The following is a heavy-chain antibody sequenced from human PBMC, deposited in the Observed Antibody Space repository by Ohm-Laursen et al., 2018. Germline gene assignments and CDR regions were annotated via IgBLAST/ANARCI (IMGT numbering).Heavy chain of an antibody. Sequence: SLRLSCAASGFTFGDYAMSWFRQAPGKGLEWVGFIRSKPYGGTTEYAASVKGRFTISRDDSKSIAYLQMNSLKTEDTAVYYCTRNSSSSWSIFDYWGQGTLVTVSS. CDR1: GFTFGDYA. V-gene: IGHV3-49*03. CDR3: TRNSSSSWSIFDY. CDR2: IRSKPYGGTT. D-gene: IGHD6-13*01. J-gene: IGHJ4*02.